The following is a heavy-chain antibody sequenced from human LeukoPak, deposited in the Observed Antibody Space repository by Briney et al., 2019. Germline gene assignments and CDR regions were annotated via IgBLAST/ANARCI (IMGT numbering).Heavy chain of an antibody. CDR1: GGSISSGGYY. J-gene: IGHJ3*02. V-gene: IGHV4-31*03. CDR2: IYYSGST. CDR3: AREVRATVGSDAFDI. Sequence: PSETLSLTCTVSGGSISSGGYYWSWIRQHPGKGLEWIGYIYYSGSTYYNPSLKSRVTISVDTSKNQFSLKLSSVTAVDTAVYYCAREVRATVGSDAFDIWGQGTMVTVSS. D-gene: IGHD1-26*01.